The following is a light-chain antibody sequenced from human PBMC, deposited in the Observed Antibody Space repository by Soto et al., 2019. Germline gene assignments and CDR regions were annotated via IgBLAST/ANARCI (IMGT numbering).Light chain of an antibody. Sequence: DIQMTQSPSSLSASVGDRVTITCRASQKINRYLNWYVQKPGKAPNLLIYAASTLQSGVPPRFRGSGSGTDFTLTISSLQPEDFATYYCQQTYTTPRSFAQGTKVEV. V-gene: IGKV1-39*01. CDR1: QKINRY. CDR2: AAS. J-gene: IGKJ1*01. CDR3: QQTYTTPRS.